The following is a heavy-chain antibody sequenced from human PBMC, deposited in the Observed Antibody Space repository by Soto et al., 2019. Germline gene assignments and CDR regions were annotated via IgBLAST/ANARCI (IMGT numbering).Heavy chain of an antibody. CDR3: AKAGYDFWSGYYREGFNYYYYYYMDV. V-gene: IGHV3-9*01. Sequence: PGGSLRLSCAASGFTFDDYAMHWVRQAPGKGLEWVSGISWNSGSIGYADSVKGRFTISRDNAKNSLYLQMNSLRAEDTALYYCAKAGYDFWSGYYREGFNYYYYYYMDVWGKGTTVTVSS. D-gene: IGHD3-3*01. CDR2: ISWNSGSI. J-gene: IGHJ6*03. CDR1: GFTFDDYA.